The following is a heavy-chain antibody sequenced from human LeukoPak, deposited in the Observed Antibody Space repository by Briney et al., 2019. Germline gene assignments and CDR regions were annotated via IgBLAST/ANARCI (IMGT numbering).Heavy chain of an antibody. Sequence: ASLKLSCKASGYTFTSFGISWVRQAPGEGLEWRGGISADKGNTNYAQKLQGRVTMPTDTSTSTAYMELRSPRSDDTAVYYCTRPEPELRYFDWLMGGAFDIWGQGTTVTVSS. CDR3: TRPEPELRYFDWLMGGAFDI. J-gene: IGHJ3*02. CDR2: ISADKGNT. D-gene: IGHD3-9*01. V-gene: IGHV1-18*01. CDR1: GYTFTSFG.